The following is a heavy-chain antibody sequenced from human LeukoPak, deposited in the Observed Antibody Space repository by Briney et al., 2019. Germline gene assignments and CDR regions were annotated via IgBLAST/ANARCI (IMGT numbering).Heavy chain of an antibody. Sequence: GASVKVSCKASGYTFTGYYMHWVRQAPGQGLEWMGWINPNSGGTNYAQKFQGRVTMTRDTSISTAYMELSRLRSDDTAVHYCARVRYSGYDFRAPFDPWGQGTLVTVSS. J-gene: IGHJ5*02. CDR1: GYTFTGYY. D-gene: IGHD5-12*01. CDR3: ARVRYSGYDFRAPFDP. V-gene: IGHV1-2*02. CDR2: INPNSGGT.